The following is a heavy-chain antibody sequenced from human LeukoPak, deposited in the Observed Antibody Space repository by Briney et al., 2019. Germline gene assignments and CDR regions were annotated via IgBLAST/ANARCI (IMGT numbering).Heavy chain of an antibody. D-gene: IGHD5-24*01. CDR2: TNPNSGGT. Sequence: ASVKVSCKASGYTFTGYYMHWVRQAPGQGLEWMGWTNPNSGGTNYAQKFQGRVTMTRDTSISTAYMELSRLRSDDTAVYYCARDRGEMATIWSYDYWGQGTLVTVSS. V-gene: IGHV1-2*02. CDR3: ARDRGEMATIWSYDY. CDR1: GYTFTGYY. J-gene: IGHJ4*02.